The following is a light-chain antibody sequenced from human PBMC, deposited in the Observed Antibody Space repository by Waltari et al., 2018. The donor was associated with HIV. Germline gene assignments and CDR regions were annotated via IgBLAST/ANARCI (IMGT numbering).Light chain of an antibody. Sequence: DIVMTQSPDSLAVSLGERATIHCKSSQSLLYSSSNKNSLAWYQHKPGQPPELLIYWESTRDSGVPDRFSGSGSGTDFTLTISSLQAEDGAVYYCQQYYSTPYTFGLGTKLEIK. CDR1: QSLLYSSSNKNS. CDR2: WES. J-gene: IGKJ2*01. CDR3: QQYYSTPYT. V-gene: IGKV4-1*01.